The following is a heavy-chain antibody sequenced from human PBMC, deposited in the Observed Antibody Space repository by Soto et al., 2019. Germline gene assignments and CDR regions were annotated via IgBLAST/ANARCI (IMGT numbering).Heavy chain of an antibody. J-gene: IGHJ4*02. CDR3: AKDLVMVRGVIRPLFDF. V-gene: IGHV3-23*01. Sequence: GGSLRLSCAASGFTFSSYGMSWVRQAPGKGLEWVSAISSSGGNTYYADSVKGRFTISRDNSKNTLYLQMNSLRAEDTAVYYCAKDLVMVRGVIRPLFDFWGQGTLVTVSS. D-gene: IGHD3-10*01. CDR1: GFTFSSYG. CDR2: ISSSGGNT.